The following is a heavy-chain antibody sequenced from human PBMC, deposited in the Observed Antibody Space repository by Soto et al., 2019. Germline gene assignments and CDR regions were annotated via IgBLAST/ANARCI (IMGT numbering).Heavy chain of an antibody. V-gene: IGHV3-7*01. CDR3: ARALIYYDILTGYYGYYYYYGMDV. CDR2: IKQDGSEK. Sequence: QTGGSLRLSCAASGFTFSSYWMSWVRQAPGKGLEWVANIKQDGSEKYYVDSVKGRFTISRDNAKNSLYLQMNSLRAEDTAVYYCARALIYYDILTGYYGYYYYYGMDVWGQGTTVTVSS. CDR1: GFTFSSYW. J-gene: IGHJ6*02. D-gene: IGHD3-9*01.